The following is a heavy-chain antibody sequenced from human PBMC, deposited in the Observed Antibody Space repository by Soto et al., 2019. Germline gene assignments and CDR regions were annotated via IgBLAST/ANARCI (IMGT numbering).Heavy chain of an antibody. D-gene: IGHD3-9*01. Sequence: PSETLSLTCTVSGGSISSYYWSWIRQPPGKGLEWIGYISYSGSTNYNPSLKSRVTITVDTSKNQFSLKLSSVTAADMAVYYCARHSAYYDILTGSLPAYYGMDVWGQGTTVTVSS. J-gene: IGHJ6*02. CDR1: GGSISSYY. V-gene: IGHV4-59*08. CDR3: ARHSAYYDILTGSLPAYYGMDV. CDR2: ISYSGST.